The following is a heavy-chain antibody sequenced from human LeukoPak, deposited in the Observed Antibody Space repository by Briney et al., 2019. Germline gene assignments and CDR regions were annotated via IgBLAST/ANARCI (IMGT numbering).Heavy chain of an antibody. D-gene: IGHD3-3*01. CDR3: ARGPVYDFWSGYYQGYHDAVPFDY. V-gene: IGHV4-34*01. CDR2: INHSGST. J-gene: IGHJ4*02. Sequence: SETLSLTCAVYGGSFSDYYWSWIRQPPGKGLEWIGEINHSGSTNYNPSLKSRVTISVDTSKNQFSLKLSSVTAADTAVYYCARGPVYDFWSGYYQGYHDAVPFDYWGQGTLVTVSS. CDR1: GGSFSDYY.